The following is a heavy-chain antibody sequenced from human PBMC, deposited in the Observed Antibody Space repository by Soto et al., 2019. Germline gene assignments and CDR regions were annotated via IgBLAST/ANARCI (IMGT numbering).Heavy chain of an antibody. CDR3: ARQSYASSDYFDY. Sequence: QLQLQESGPGLVKPSETLSLTCTVSGDSISSSSYCWGWIRQPPGKGLEWIGSIYYSGNTYYNPSLKSRVTISVDTSRIHFSLTLVSVTAADTAVYYCARQSYASSDYFDYWGQGALVTVSS. V-gene: IGHV4-39*01. J-gene: IGHJ4*02. CDR2: IYYSGNT. D-gene: IGHD3-22*01. CDR1: GDSISSSSYC.